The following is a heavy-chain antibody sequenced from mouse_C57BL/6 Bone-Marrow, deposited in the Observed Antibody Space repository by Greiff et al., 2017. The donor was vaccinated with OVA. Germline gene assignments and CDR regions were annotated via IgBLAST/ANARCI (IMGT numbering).Heavy chain of an antibody. J-gene: IGHJ4*01. Sequence: QVQLQQPGAELVKPGASVKLSCKASGYTFTSYWMHWVKQRPGRGLEWIGRIDPNSGGTKYNEKFKSKATLTVDKPSSTAYMQLSSLTSEDSAVYYCASPITTVVATDYAMDYWGQGTSVTVSS. V-gene: IGHV1-62-3*01. CDR1: GYTFTSYW. D-gene: IGHD1-1*01. CDR2: IDPNSGGT. CDR3: ASPITTVVATDYAMDY.